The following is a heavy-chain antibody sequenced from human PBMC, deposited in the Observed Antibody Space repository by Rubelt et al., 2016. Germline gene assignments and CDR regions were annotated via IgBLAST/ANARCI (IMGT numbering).Heavy chain of an antibody. CDR3: ARDGGGNFFDAAFH. D-gene: IGHD4-23*01. Sequence: PGRSLRLSCAASGFTLSSCAMHWVRQAPGKGLEWVAVVSYDGSNKYYADSVKGRFTISRDNSKNTLYLQLHSLTAEDTAMYYCARDGGGNFFDAAFHWGQGALVTVSS. CDR2: VSYDGSNK. J-gene: IGHJ4*02. V-gene: IGHV3-30*04. CDR1: GFTLSSCA.